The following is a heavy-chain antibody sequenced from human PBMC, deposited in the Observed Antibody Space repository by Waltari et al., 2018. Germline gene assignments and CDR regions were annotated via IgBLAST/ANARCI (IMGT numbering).Heavy chain of an antibody. CDR3: ARVGSIAARNDAFDI. CDR2: ISSSSSYI. D-gene: IGHD6-6*01. Sequence: EVQLVESGGGLVKPGGSLRLSCAASGFTFSSYRMNWVRQAPGKGLDWVSSISSSSSYIYYADSVKGRFTISRDNAKNSLYLQMNSLRADDTAVYYCARVGSIAARNDAFDIWGQGTMVTVSS. V-gene: IGHV3-21*01. J-gene: IGHJ3*02. CDR1: GFTFSSYR.